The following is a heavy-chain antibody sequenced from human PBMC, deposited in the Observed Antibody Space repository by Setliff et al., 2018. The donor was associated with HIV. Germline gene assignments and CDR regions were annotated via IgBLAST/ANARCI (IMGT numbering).Heavy chain of an antibody. CDR1: GGSISSYY. CDR2: IYTSGST. D-gene: IGHD3-16*02. Sequence: SETLSLTCTVSGGSISSYYWSWIRQPAGKGLEWIGRIYTSGSTNYNPSLKSRVTMSVDTSKNQFSLKLSAVTAADTAVYYCARDRPHYDYVWGSYPHAFDIWGQGTMVTVSS. V-gene: IGHV4-4*07. J-gene: IGHJ3*02. CDR3: ARDRPHYDYVWGSYPHAFDI.